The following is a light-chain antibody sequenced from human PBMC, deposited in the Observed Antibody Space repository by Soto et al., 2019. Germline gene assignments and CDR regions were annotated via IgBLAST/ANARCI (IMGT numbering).Light chain of an antibody. Sequence: DVVMTQSPLSLPVTLGQPASISCRSSQSLVYSDGNTYLSWFQQRPGQSPRRLIYKVSNRDSGVPDRFSGSGAGTDFTLKISSVDAEDVGVYYCMQGTRWYTFGQGTKLEIK. CDR2: KVS. J-gene: IGKJ2*01. CDR3: MQGTRWYT. V-gene: IGKV2-30*01. CDR1: QSLVYSDGNTY.